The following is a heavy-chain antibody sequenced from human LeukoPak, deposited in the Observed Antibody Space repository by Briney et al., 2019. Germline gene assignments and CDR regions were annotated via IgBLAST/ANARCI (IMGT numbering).Heavy chain of an antibody. D-gene: IGHD2-8*01. J-gene: IGHJ5*02. CDR2: IYYSGST. CDR1: GGSISSGGYY. V-gene: IGHV4-31*03. Sequence: PSETLSLTCTVSGGSISSGGYYWSWIRQHPGKGLEWIGYIYYSGSTYYNPSLKSRVTISVDTSKNQFSLKLSSVTAADTAVYYCARGLILYNWFDPWGQGTLVTVSS. CDR3: ARGLILYNWFDP.